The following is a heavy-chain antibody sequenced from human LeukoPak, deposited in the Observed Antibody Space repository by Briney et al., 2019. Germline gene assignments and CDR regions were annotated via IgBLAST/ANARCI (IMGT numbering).Heavy chain of an antibody. J-gene: IGHJ4*02. Sequence: GGSLRLSCAASGFTLSSYWMHWVRQAPGKGLVWVSRIKSDGTSTCYADSVKGRFTISRDNAKNTLYLQMNSLRAEDTAVCYCARYGENWGQGTLVTVSS. D-gene: IGHD3-10*01. CDR1: GFTLSSYW. CDR3: ARYGEN. V-gene: IGHV3-74*01. CDR2: IKSDGTST.